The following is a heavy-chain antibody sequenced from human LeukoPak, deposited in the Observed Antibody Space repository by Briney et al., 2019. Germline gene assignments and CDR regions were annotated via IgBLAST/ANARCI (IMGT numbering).Heavy chain of an antibody. CDR1: GGSISTSLHY. CDR3: ARHTIDTTLGGVPDYFDA. V-gene: IGHV4-39*07. D-gene: IGHD3-16*01. CDR2: VLYSGST. J-gene: IGHJ5*02. Sequence: SQTLSLTCNVSGGSISTSLHYWAWIRQPPGRGLECIASVLYSGSTYYDPSFNGRVTLSVDTSKNQFSLRLSSVTAADTAIYYCARHTIDTTLGGVPDYFDAWGQGTPVTVSS.